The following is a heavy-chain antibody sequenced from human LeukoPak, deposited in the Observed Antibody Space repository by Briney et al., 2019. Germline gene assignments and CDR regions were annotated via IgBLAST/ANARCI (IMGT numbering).Heavy chain of an antibody. CDR3: ASGYLSGSTYYFDY. D-gene: IGHD1-26*01. J-gene: IGHJ4*02. Sequence: SVKVSCKASGGTFSSYAISWVRQAPGQGLEWMGGIIPIFGTANYAQKFQGRVTITADKSSSTAYMELSRLISEDTAVYYCASGYLSGSTYYFDYWGQGTLVTVSS. CDR2: IIPIFGTA. CDR1: GGTFSSYA. V-gene: IGHV1-69*06.